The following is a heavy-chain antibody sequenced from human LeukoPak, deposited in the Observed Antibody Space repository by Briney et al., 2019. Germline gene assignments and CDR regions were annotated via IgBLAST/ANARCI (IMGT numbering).Heavy chain of an antibody. CDR3: AREFEGYCSSRAFDP. Sequence: GASVKVSCKASGYTFTGYYMHWVRQAPGQGLEWMGWINPNSGGTNYAQKFQGRVTMTRDTSISTAYMELSRLRSDDTAVYYCAREFEGYCSSRAFDPWGQGTLVTVSS. V-gene: IGHV1-2*02. CDR2: INPNSGGT. D-gene: IGHD6-6*01. CDR1: GYTFTGYY. J-gene: IGHJ5*02.